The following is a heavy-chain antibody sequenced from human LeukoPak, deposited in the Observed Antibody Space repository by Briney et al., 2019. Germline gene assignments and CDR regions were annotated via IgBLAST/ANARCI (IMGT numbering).Heavy chain of an antibody. V-gene: IGHV3-7*01. D-gene: IGHD6-13*01. CDR1: GFTFSSYW. CDR2: IKQDGSEK. J-gene: IGHJ4*02. CDR3: ARDTFIAAAGSDY. Sequence: PGGSLRLSCAASGFTFSSYWMSWVCQAPGKRLEWVANIKQDGSEKYYVDSVKGRFTISRDNAKNSLYLQMNSLRAEDTAVYYCARDTFIAAAGSDYWGQGTLVTVSS.